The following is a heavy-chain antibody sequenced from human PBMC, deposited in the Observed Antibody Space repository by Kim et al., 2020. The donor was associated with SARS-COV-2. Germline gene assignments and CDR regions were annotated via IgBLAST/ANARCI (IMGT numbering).Heavy chain of an antibody. CDR1: GFTFSSYW. V-gene: IGHV3-7*03. J-gene: IGHJ3*02. Sequence: GGSLRLSCAASGFTFSSYWMSWVRQAPGKGLEWVANIKQDGSEKYYVDSVKGRFTISRDNAKNSLYLQMNSLRAEDTAVYYCARVLYCSSTSCYAGAFDIWGQGTMVTVSS. CDR3: ARVLYCSSTSCYAGAFDI. D-gene: IGHD2-2*01. CDR2: IKQDGSEK.